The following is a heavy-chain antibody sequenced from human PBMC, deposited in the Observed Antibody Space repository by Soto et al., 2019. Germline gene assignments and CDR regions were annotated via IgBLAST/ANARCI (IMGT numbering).Heavy chain of an antibody. D-gene: IGHD2-2*01. CDR2: ISGGRGSTT. CDR1: GFTFSDYG. V-gene: IGHV3-23*01. Sequence: PGGSLRLSCAASGFTFSDYGLSWVRQAPGKGLEWVSSISGGRGSTTYYAGSVKGRFTISRDNSKNTLYLQMNSLRVEDTAVYYCAQDRGCSGSTCYQAYWGPGTLVTVSS. J-gene: IGHJ4*02. CDR3: AQDRGCSGSTCYQAY.